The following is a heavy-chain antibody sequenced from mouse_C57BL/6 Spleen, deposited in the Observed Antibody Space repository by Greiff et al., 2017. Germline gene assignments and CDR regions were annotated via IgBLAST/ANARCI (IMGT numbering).Heavy chain of an antibody. CDR3: ARQDDYGRFYYYAMDY. D-gene: IGHD2-4*01. J-gene: IGHJ4*01. V-gene: IGHV5-17*01. CDR1: GFTFSDYG. Sequence: EVKLQESGGGLVKPGGSLKLSCAASGFTFSDYGMHWVRQAPEKGLEWVAYISSGSSTIYYADTVKGRFTISRDNAKNTLFLQMTSLRSEDTAMYYCARQDDYGRFYYYAMDYWGQGTSVTVSS. CDR2: ISSGSSTI.